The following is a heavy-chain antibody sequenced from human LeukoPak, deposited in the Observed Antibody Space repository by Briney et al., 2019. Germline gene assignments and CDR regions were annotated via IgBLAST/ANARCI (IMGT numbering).Heavy chain of an antibody. CDR1: GYTLTELS. J-gene: IGHJ6*03. D-gene: IGHD3-10*01. V-gene: IGHV1-24*01. CDR2: FDPEDGET. CDR3: ARDHGITMVRGTGFYYMDV. Sequence: ASVKVSCKVSGYTLTELSMHWVRQAPGKGLEWMGGFDPEDGETIYAQKFQGRVTITADESTSTAYMELSSLRSEDTAVYYCARDHGITMVRGTGFYYMDVWGKGTTVTVSS.